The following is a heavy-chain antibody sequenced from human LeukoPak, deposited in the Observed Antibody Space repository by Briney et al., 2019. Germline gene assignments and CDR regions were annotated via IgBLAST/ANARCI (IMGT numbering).Heavy chain of an antibody. J-gene: IGHJ4*02. CDR2: MSYDGSNK. CDR3: AKGLLSNSLRGYFDY. CDR1: GFTFSSYG. V-gene: IGHV3-30*18. Sequence: PGGSLRLSCAASGFTFSSYGMHWVRQAPGKGLEWVAVMSYDGSNKYCADSVKGRFTISRDNSKNTLYLQMNSLRAEDTAVYYCAKGLLSNSLRGYFDYWGQGTLVTVSS. D-gene: IGHD4-11*01.